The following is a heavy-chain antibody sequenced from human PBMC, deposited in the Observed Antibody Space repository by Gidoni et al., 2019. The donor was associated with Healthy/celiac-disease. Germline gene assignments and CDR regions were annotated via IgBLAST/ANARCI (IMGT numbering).Heavy chain of an antibody. Sequence: EVQLVESGGGLVKPGGSLRLRCAASALTFSISSMNWVRQAPGKGLEWVSSISSSSSYIYYADSVKGRFTISRDNAKNSLYLQMNSLRAEDTAVYYCARATGNSGWGYWGQGTLVTVSS. CDR3: ARATGNSGWGY. J-gene: IGHJ4*02. CDR1: ALTFSISS. V-gene: IGHV3-21*01. D-gene: IGHD4-17*01. CDR2: ISSSSSYI.